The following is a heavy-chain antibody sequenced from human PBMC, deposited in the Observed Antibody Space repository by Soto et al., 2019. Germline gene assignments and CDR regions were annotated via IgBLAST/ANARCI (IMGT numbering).Heavy chain of an antibody. CDR2: IYWDDDK. CDR1: GFSLSTSAVG. Sequence: QITLKESGPTLVKATQPLTLTCSFSGFSLSTSAVGVGWIRQPPGKALEWLALIYWDDDKRYSPSLKSRLTITKDTSKNQVVLTMTNMDPVDTATYYCAHSRIGESLVGALDYWGQGTLVTVSS. J-gene: IGHJ4*02. CDR3: AHSRIGESLVGALDY. D-gene: IGHD1-26*01. V-gene: IGHV2-5*02.